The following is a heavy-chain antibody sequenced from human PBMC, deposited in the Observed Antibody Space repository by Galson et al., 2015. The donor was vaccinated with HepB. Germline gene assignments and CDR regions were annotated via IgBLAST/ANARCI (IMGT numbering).Heavy chain of an antibody. CDR3: ARGPPVFAY. J-gene: IGHJ4*02. V-gene: IGHV1-8*02. Sequence: SVKVSCKASGYTFTSYDINWVRQATGQGLEWMGWINPNRGNTVYAQQFQGRVTMTRNTSVSTAYMELSSLRSEDTAVYYCARGPPVFAYWGQGTLVTVSS. CDR1: GYTFTSYD. CDR2: INPNRGNT.